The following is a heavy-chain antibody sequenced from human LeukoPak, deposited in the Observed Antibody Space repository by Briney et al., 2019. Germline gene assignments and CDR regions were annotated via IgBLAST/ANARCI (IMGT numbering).Heavy chain of an antibody. V-gene: IGHV4-59*01. CDR2: IYYSGST. J-gene: IGHJ3*02. Sequence: SETLSLTCTVSGGSISSYYWRWIRQPPGKGLEWIGYIYYSGSTNYNPSLKSRVTISVDTSKNQFSLKLSSVTAADTAVYYCASGYYYDSSGYHDAFDIWGQGTMVTVSS. CDR1: GGSISSYY. CDR3: ASGYYYDSSGYHDAFDI. D-gene: IGHD3-22*01.